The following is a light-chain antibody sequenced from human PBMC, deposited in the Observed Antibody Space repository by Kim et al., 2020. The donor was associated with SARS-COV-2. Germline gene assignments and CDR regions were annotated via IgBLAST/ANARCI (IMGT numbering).Light chain of an antibody. CDR2: EVN. J-gene: IGLJ1*01. CDR3: TSYAGSHIV. V-gene: IGLV2-8*01. Sequence: PGQSVTFSCTGTSSDVGRYDYVAWYQQHPGKAPKLLMYEVNTRPSGVPDRFAGSKSGNTSSLTVSGLQPEDEADYYCTSYAGSHIVFGTGTKVTVL. CDR1: SSDVGRYDY.